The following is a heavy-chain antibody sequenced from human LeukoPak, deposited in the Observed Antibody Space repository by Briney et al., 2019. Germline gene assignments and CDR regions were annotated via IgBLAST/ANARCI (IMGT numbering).Heavy chain of an antibody. Sequence: SGTLSLTCTVSGGSISSYYWSWIRQPAGKGLEWIGRIYSTGTTNYNPSLKSRVTMSVDTSKNQFSLRLRSVTAADTAVYYCARQIASAGTAGFDFWGQGALVTVSS. CDR3: ARQIASAGTAGFDF. D-gene: IGHD6-13*01. CDR1: GGSISSYY. CDR2: IYSTGTT. V-gene: IGHV4-4*07. J-gene: IGHJ4*02.